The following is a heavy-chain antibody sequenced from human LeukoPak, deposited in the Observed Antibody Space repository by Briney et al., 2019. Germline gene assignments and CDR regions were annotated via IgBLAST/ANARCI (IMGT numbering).Heavy chain of an antibody. V-gene: IGHV3-20*04. J-gene: IGHJ4*02. CDR2: INWNGGST. CDR1: GFTFADYG. CDR3: ASLVGATSY. D-gene: IGHD1-26*01. Sequence: GGSLILSCAAYGFTFADYGRSWDRQDPGQGLEWVSGINWNGGSTGYADSVKGRFTISRDNAKNSLHLQMNSLRTEDTALYYCASLVGATSYWGQGTLVTVSS.